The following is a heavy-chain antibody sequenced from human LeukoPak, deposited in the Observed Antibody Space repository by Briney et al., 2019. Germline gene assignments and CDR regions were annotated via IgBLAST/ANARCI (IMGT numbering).Heavy chain of an antibody. D-gene: IGHD3-22*01. CDR3: ARDRRGYYDSSGYFDY. Sequence: SETLSLTCAVYGGSFSDYYWSWIRQPPGKGLEWIGEINHSGSTNYNPSLKSRVTISVDTSKNQFSLKLSSVTAADTAVYYCARDRRGYYDSSGYFDYWGQGTLVTVSS. V-gene: IGHV4-34*01. CDR1: GGSFSDYY. CDR2: INHSGST. J-gene: IGHJ4*02.